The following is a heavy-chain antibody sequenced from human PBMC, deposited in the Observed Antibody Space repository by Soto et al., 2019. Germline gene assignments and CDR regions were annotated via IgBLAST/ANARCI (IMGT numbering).Heavy chain of an antibody. J-gene: IGHJ6*02. Sequence: QVQLVESGGGVVQPGRSLRLSCAASGFTFSSYAMHWVRQAPGKGLEWVAVISYDGSNKYYADSVKGRFTISRDNSKNTVYLQMNSLRAEDTAVYYCARDQAAAGPPEAMDVWGQGTTVTVSS. D-gene: IGHD6-13*01. CDR2: ISYDGSNK. CDR1: GFTFSSYA. V-gene: IGHV3-30-3*01. CDR3: ARDQAAAGPPEAMDV.